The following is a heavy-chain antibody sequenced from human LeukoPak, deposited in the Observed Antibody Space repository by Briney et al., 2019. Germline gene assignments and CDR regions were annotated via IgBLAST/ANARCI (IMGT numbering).Heavy chain of an antibody. CDR3: ARRTDTRGYRRFDY. D-gene: IGHD5-18*01. Sequence: SETLSLTCGVYGGSFSGYYWTWIRQPPGKKMEWIGEINHSGSTNYNPSLESRVTISLDASKSQFSLKLTSVTAADTAVYYCARRTDTRGYRRFDYWGQGTLVTVSS. CDR2: INHSGST. J-gene: IGHJ4*02. CDR1: GGSFSGYY. V-gene: IGHV4-34*01.